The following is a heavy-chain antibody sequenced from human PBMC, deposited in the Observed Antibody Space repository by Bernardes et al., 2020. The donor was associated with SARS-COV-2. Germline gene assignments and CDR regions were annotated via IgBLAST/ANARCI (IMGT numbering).Heavy chain of an antibody. J-gene: IGHJ5*02. V-gene: IGHV3-33*01. CDR3: ARATETNCANRICDRRWFDP. CDR2: IFFDGSNE. D-gene: IGHD2-8*01. Sequence: GGSLRLSCAASGFSFNNYAMHWVRQAPGKGLEWVAGIFFDGSNEYYADSVKGRFTISRDNFRNTLFLQMNVVRGEDTATYYCARATETNCANRICDRRWFDPWGQGTLVTVSP. CDR1: GFSFNNYA.